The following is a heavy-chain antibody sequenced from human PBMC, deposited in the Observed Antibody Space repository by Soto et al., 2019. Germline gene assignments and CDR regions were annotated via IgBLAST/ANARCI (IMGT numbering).Heavy chain of an antibody. Sequence: QLQLQESGPGLVKPSETLSLTCTVSGGSISSSSYYWGWIRQPPGKGLEWIGSIYYRGNTYYNPSLKSRVTISVDTSKNQFSLKLSSVTAADTAVDYCAREGGGYCSGGSCQVDYWGQGTLVTVSS. CDR1: GGSISSSSYY. D-gene: IGHD2-15*01. CDR2: IYYRGNT. CDR3: AREGGGYCSGGSCQVDY. V-gene: IGHV4-39*02. J-gene: IGHJ4*02.